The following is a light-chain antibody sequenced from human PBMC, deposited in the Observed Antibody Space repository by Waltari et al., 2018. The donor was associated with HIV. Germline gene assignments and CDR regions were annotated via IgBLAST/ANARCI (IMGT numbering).Light chain of an antibody. J-gene: IGLJ1*01. CDR2: DVT. Sequence: QSALPQPAAASGSRGQAIPISCTGPSTDVGGQHYVPWYQQHPGKAPKLMISDVTNRPSGVSNRFSGSKSGNTASLTISGLQAEDEADYYCSSYTSNSRVFGTGTKVTVL. V-gene: IGLV2-14*03. CDR3: SSYTSNSRV. CDR1: STDVGGQHY.